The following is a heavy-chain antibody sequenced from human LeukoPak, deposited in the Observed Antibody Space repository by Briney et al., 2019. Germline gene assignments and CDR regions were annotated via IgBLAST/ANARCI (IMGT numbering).Heavy chain of an antibody. CDR1: GFTFSSYS. CDR3: AKETYYYDSSGYYSPSSFDY. J-gene: IGHJ4*02. D-gene: IGHD3-22*01. V-gene: IGHV3-48*01. Sequence: PGGSLRLSCAASGFTFSSYSMNWVRQAPGKGLEWVSYISSSSSTIYYADSVKGRFTIPRDNSKNTLYLQMNSLRAEDTAVYYCAKETYYYDSSGYYSPSSFDYWGQGTLVTVSS. CDR2: ISSSSSTI.